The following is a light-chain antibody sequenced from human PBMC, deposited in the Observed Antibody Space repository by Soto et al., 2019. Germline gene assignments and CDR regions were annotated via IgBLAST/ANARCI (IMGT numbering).Light chain of an antibody. CDR1: QSIDRW. Sequence: DMQMPPSPSTLPSSVGDRVPITCRASQSIDRWLAWDQQRPGKAPKILIYHASSLETGVPSRFSGSGSGTEFTLTISRLKPDDFATYYRQHYNSYGTFGQGTKVDIK. CDR2: HAS. V-gene: IGKV1-5*01. J-gene: IGKJ1*01. CDR3: QHYNSYGT.